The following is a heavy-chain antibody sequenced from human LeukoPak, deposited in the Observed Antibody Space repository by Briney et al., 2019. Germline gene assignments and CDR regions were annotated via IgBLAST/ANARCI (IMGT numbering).Heavy chain of an antibody. Sequence: ASVKVSCKASGYTFTGYYMHWVRQAPGQGLEWMGWINPNSGGTNYAQKFQGRVTMTRDTSISTAYMELSRLRSDDTAVYYCARSPIMITFGGVDYDYWGQGILVTVSS. CDR3: ARSPIMITFGGVDYDY. J-gene: IGHJ4*02. CDR2: INPNSGGT. D-gene: IGHD3-16*01. V-gene: IGHV1-2*02. CDR1: GYTFTGYY.